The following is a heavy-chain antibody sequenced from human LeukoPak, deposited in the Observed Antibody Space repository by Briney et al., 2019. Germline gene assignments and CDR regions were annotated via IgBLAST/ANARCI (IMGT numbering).Heavy chain of an antibody. CDR3: AKDIGSYYDY. J-gene: IGHJ4*02. V-gene: IGHV3-30*02. Sequence: GGSLRLSCVASGFTFSSNGMHWVRQAPGKGLEWVTFIQYDGSKKYYADSAEGRFTISRDNSKNTLYLEMNSLRAEDTAVYYCAKDIGSYYDYWGQGILVTVSS. CDR2: IQYDGSKK. D-gene: IGHD3-10*01. CDR1: GFTFSSNG.